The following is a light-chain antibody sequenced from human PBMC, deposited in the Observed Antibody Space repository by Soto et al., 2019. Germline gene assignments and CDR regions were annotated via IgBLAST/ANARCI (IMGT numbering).Light chain of an antibody. Sequence: SYELTQPPSVSVAPGQTATVTCGGNKIGSKSVHWYQQKPGQAPVLVIYDGRDRPSRIPERFSGSNSANTATLTISRVEAGDEADYYCQVWASTAEFVVFGSGTKVTVL. CDR2: DGR. CDR1: KIGSKS. V-gene: IGLV3-21*02. CDR3: QVWASTAEFVV. J-gene: IGLJ1*01.